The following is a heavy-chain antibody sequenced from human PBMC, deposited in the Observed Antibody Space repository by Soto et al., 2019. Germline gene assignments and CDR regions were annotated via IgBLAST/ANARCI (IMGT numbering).Heavy chain of an antibody. J-gene: IGHJ3*02. CDR1: GFTFSSYA. D-gene: IGHD6-13*01. CDR3: AKEERGIAAAGGDAFDI. Sequence: GGSLRLSCAASGFTFSSYAMSWVRQAPGKGLEWVSAISGSGGSTYYADSVKGRFTISRDNSKNTLYLQMNSLRAEDTAVYYCAKEERGIAAAGGDAFDIWGQGTMVTVSS. CDR2: ISGSGGST. V-gene: IGHV3-23*01.